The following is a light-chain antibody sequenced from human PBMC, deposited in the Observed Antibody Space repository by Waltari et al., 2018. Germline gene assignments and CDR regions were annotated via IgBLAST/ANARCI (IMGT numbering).Light chain of an antibody. J-gene: IGKJ1*01. CDR2: GAS. CDR1: QGVSKY. V-gene: IGKV3-20*01. CDR3: QQYVSLPAT. Sequence: SCRASQGVSKYLAWYQQKPGQAPMLLIFGASSRATGIPDRFSGSGSGTDLSLTISRVEPEDFAVYYCQQYVSLPATFGQGTKVEIE.